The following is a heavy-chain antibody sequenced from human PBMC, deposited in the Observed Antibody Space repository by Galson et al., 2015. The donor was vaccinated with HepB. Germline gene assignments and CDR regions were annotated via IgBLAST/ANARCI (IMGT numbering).Heavy chain of an antibody. Sequence: SVKVSCKASGYSITSYAMNWVRQAPGQGLEWMGWINTNTGNPTYAQGSTGRSVFSLDTSVSTAYLQISSLKAEDTAIYYCARGGYNYNDDYWFDPWGQGTLVTVSS. V-gene: IGHV7-4-1*02. CDR3: ARGGYNYNDDYWFDP. J-gene: IGHJ5*02. CDR1: GYSITSYA. CDR2: INTNTGNP. D-gene: IGHD1-1*01.